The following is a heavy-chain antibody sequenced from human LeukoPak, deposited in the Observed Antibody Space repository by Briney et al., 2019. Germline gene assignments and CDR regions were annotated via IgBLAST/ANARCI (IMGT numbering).Heavy chain of an antibody. CDR1: GYTFTSYG. V-gene: IGHV1-18*01. CDR2: ISAYNGNT. CDR3: ARDGALVVTDLSFDY. D-gene: IGHD3-22*01. Sequence: GASVKVSCKASGYTFTSYGISWVRQAPGQGLEWMGWISAYNGNTNYAQKLQGRVTMTTDTSTSTAYMELRSLRSDGTAVYYCARDGALVVTDLSFDYWGQGTLVTVSS. J-gene: IGHJ4*02.